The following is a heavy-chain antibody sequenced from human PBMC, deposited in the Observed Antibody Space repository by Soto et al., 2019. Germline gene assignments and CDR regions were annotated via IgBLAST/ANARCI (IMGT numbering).Heavy chain of an antibody. CDR3: ARDLRYCSSTSCYSNWFDP. CDR2: IYYSGST. CDR1: GGSISSGGYY. J-gene: IGHJ5*02. Sequence: NPSETLSLTCTFSGGSISSGGYYWSWIRQHPGKGLEWIGYIYYSGSTYYNPSLKSRVTISVDTSKNQFSLKLSSVTAADTAVYYCARDLRYCSSTSCYSNWFDPWGQGTLVTSPQ. V-gene: IGHV4-31*03. D-gene: IGHD2-2*01.